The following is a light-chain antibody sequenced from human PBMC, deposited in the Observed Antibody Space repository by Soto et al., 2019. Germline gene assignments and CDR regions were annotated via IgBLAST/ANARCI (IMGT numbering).Light chain of an antibody. J-gene: IGKJ5*01. CDR3: QQLNGYPPT. CDR1: QGIRND. Sequence: AISMSQSPAAVSASVGDRVTITCRASQGIRNDLGWYQQKPGKAPKLLIYAASSLQSGVPSRFSGSGSGTDFTLTISSLQPEDFATYYCQQLNGYPPTFGRGTRLEI. CDR2: AAS. V-gene: IGKV1-6*01.